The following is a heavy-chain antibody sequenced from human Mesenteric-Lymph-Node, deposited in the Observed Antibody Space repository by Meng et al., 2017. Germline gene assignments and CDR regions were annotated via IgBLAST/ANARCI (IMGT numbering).Heavy chain of an antibody. CDR3: ARDLRNFDY. Sequence: QVQLVESGGGVVQPVRSLRLSCAASGFTFSSNGMHWVRQAPGKGLEWVAVIWNDGSNKYYADSVKGRFTISRDNSKNTLYLQMNSLRAEDTAVYYCARDLRNFDYWGQGTLVTVSS. CDR2: IWNDGSNK. CDR1: GFTFSSNG. J-gene: IGHJ4*02. V-gene: IGHV3-33*01.